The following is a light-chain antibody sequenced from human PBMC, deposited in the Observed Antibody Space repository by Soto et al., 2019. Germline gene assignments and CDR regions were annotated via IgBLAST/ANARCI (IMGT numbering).Light chain of an antibody. CDR2: EVS. J-gene: IGLJ1*01. CDR1: NNDLGGYKG. CDR3: FQYRIRDTNV. Sequence: VAGSPGQSVTISCTGTNNDLGGYKGVSWYQQSPGTAPKLIIYEVSNRPSGVPGRFSGSKSGNTASLTISGLQAEDVADSYCFQYRIRDTNVFGKGTKATDL. V-gene: IGLV2-18*01.